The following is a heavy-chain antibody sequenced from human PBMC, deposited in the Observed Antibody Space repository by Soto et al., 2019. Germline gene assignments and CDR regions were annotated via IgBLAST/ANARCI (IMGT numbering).Heavy chain of an antibody. V-gene: IGHV3-33*01. CDR3: ARAHTMMILDRIDP. CDR2: IWFDGSKK. D-gene: IGHD3-22*01. CDR1: GFKFRNYA. Sequence: LRLSCAASGFKFRNYAIHWVRQAPGKGLEWLAVIWFDGSKKYYADSVKGRFTISRDNSKNTVYLDMNSLTADDSGVFYCARAHTMMILDRIDPWGHGTLVTVSS. J-gene: IGHJ5*02.